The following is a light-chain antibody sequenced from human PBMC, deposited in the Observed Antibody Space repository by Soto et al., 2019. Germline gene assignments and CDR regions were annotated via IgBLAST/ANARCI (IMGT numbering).Light chain of an antibody. CDR3: CSYADTTTFVI. J-gene: IGLJ2*01. CDR2: DVT. CDR1: NRDIGIYNL. Sequence: QSALTQPASVSGSPGQSITISCTGTNRDIGIYNLVSWYQQHPGKVPQVIIYDVTKRPSGVSDRFSGSKSGNTASLTISGLQAEVEADYYCCSYADTTTFVIFGGGTKLTVL. V-gene: IGLV2-23*02.